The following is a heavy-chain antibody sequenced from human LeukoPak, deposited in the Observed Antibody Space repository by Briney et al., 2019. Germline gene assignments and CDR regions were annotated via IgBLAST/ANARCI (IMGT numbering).Heavy chain of an antibody. D-gene: IGHD3-22*01. CDR1: GYTLTELS. CDR2: FDPEDGET. V-gene: IGHV1-24*01. Sequence: ASVKVSCKVSGYTLTELSMRWVRQAPGKGLEWMGGFDPEDGETIYAQKFQGRVTMTEATSTDTAYMELSSLRSEDTAVYYCATNLIYDSSGYLTDYWGQGTLVTVSS. J-gene: IGHJ4*02. CDR3: ATNLIYDSSGYLTDY.